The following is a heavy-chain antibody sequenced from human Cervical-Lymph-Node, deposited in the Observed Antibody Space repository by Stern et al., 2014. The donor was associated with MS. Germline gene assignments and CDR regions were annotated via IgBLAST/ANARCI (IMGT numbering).Heavy chain of an antibody. V-gene: IGHV3-21*03. CDR2: ISSSGNYT. CDR1: GFTFSRFT. CDR3: ARGTALDY. J-gene: IGHJ4*02. Sequence: EVQLVESGGGLVKPGESLRVSCAGSGFTFSRFTINWVRQAPGKGLEWVSSISSSGNYTYYADSLKGRVTISRDNAKRSVSLEMNSLRDEDTAVCYCARGTALDYWGQGTVVTVSS. D-gene: IGHD6-13*01.